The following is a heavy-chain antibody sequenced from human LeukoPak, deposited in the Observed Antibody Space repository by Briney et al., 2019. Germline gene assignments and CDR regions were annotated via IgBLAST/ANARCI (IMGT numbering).Heavy chain of an antibody. J-gene: IGHJ6*02. CDR1: GGTFSSYA. Sequence: SVKGSCKASGGTFSSYAISCVRQAPGQGLEWMAGNIPIFGTANYAQKFQGRVTTTADESTSTAYMELSSLRSEDTAVYYCARGSGRVSMMESAYYYGMDVWGQGTTVTVSS. CDR2: NIPIFGTA. CDR3: ARGSGRVSMMESAYYYGMDV. V-gene: IGHV1-69*13. D-gene: IGHD5/OR15-5a*01.